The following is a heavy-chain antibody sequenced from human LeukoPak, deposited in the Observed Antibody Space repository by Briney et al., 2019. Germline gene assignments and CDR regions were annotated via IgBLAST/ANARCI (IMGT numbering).Heavy chain of an antibody. CDR1: GYIFTSYD. J-gene: IGHJ4*02. CDR3: ARSGFGGNDNIDL. Sequence: ASVKVSCKASGYIFTSYDINWVRQAAGQGLDWIGWMNPSSGATDYTQKFKGRVTFTRDTSTSTACMELSSLGSEDTAVYYCARSGFGGNDNIDLWGQGTLVTVSS. CDR2: MNPSSGAT. V-gene: IGHV1-8*02. D-gene: IGHD4-23*01.